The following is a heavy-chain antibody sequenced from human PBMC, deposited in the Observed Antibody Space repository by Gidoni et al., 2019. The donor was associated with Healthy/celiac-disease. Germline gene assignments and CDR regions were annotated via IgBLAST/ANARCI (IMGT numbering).Heavy chain of an antibody. Sequence: QVQLQESGPGLVKPSQTLSLTCTVSGGSISSGGYYWRWIRQHPGKGLEWIGYIYYSGSTYYNPSLKSRVTISVDTSKNQFSLKLGSVTAADTAVYYCASLYDFWSGYPGAEFDYWGQGTLVTVSS. D-gene: IGHD3-3*01. CDR3: ASLYDFWSGYPGAEFDY. V-gene: IGHV4-31*03. CDR1: GGSISSGGYY. J-gene: IGHJ4*02. CDR2: IYYSGST.